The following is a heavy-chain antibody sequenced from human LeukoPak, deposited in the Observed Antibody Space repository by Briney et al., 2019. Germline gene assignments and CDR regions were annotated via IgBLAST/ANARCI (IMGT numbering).Heavy chain of an antibody. CDR2: ISYDGSNK. V-gene: IGHV3-30*03. CDR1: GFTFSSYG. J-gene: IGHJ4*02. Sequence: GGSLRLSCAASGFTFSSYGMHWVRQAPGKGLEWVAVISYDGSNKYYADSVKGRFTISRDNSKNTLYLRMNSLRAEDTAVYYCARDPVPYSSSWFAADYWGQGTLVTVSS. D-gene: IGHD6-13*01. CDR3: ARDPVPYSSSWFAADY.